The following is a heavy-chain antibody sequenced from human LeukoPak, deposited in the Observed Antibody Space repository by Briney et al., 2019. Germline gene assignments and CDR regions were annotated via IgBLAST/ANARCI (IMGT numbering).Heavy chain of an antibody. CDR2: IIPILGIA. Sequence: SVKVSCKASGGTFSSYAISWVRQAPGQGLEWMGRIIPILGIANYAQKFQGRVTITADKSTSTAYMELSSLRSEDTAVYYCAGEEGIAAAAAIYYYGMDVWGQGTTVTVSS. D-gene: IGHD6-13*01. V-gene: IGHV1-69*04. J-gene: IGHJ6*02. CDR1: GGTFSSYA. CDR3: AGEEGIAAAAAIYYYGMDV.